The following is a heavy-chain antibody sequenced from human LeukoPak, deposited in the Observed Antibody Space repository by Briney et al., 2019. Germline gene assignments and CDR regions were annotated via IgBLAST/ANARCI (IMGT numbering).Heavy chain of an antibody. CDR2: IYTSGSGNT. J-gene: IGHJ4*02. CDR3: AREKRENHYFRGSYRPSEWELRYFDY. Sequence: PSETLSLTCTVSGGSISSSSYYWSWIRQPAGKGLEWIGRIYTSGSGNTNYNPSLKSPVTMSVDTSKNQFSLRLTSVTAADTAVYYCAREKRENHYFRGSYRPSEWELRYFDYWGQGTLVTVSS. D-gene: IGHD3-16*02. V-gene: IGHV4-61*02. CDR1: GGSISSSSYY.